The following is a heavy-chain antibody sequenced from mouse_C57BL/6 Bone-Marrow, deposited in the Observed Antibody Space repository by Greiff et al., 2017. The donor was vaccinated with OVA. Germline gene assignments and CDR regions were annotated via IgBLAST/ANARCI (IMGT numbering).Heavy chain of an antibody. CDR3: ARSGSSYRGFAY. CDR2: INPGSGGT. D-gene: IGHD1-1*01. J-gene: IGHJ3*01. Sequence: VQLQQSGAELVRPGTSVKVSCKASGYAFTNYLIEWVKQRPGQGLEWIGVINPGSGGTNYNEKFKGKATLTADKSSSTAYMQLSSLTSEDSAVYFCARSGSSYRGFAYWGQGTPVTVSA. V-gene: IGHV1-54*01. CDR1: GYAFTNYL.